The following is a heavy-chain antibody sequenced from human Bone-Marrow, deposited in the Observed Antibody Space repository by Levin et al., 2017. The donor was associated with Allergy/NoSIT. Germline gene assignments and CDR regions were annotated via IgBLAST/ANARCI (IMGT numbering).Heavy chain of an antibody. CDR1: SGYSISGAYY. V-gene: IGHV4-31*03. CDR3: AREYMIRGVKGGFDY. Sequence: PSETLSLTCTVSSGYSISGAYYWSWIRQHPGKGLEWMGNIYYSGGTYYNPSLKSRLTISIDTAKNKFSLKLRPVTAADTAVYYYAREYMIRGVKGGFDYWGSGTLVIVSS. D-gene: IGHD3-10*01. J-gene: IGHJ4*02. CDR2: IYYSGGT.